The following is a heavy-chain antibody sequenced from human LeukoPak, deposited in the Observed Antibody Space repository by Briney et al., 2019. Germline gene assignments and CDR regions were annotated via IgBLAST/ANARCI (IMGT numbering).Heavy chain of an antibody. CDR2: IKYDESER. CDR3: ARITTNGYFEY. D-gene: IGHD1-1*01. V-gene: IGHV3-7*01. CDR1: GFTFSNFW. J-gene: IGHJ4*02. Sequence: GGSLRLSCAASGFTFSNFWMGWVRQAPGKGLEWVASIKYDESERHHVDSVEGRFTISRDNAKNSLFLQMNSLRAEDTAVYFCARITTNGYFEYWGQGTLVTVSP.